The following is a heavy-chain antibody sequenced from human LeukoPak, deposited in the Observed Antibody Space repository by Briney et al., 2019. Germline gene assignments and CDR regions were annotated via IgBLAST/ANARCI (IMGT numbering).Heavy chain of an antibody. CDR1: GFTFSSYW. D-gene: IGHD1-1*01. J-gene: IGHJ5*02. V-gene: IGHV3-74*01. CDR3: ARDYPISPHQRGP. CDR2: INSDGSST. Sequence: GGPLRLSCAASGFTFSSYWMHWVRQAPGKGLVWVSRINSDGSSTSYADSVKGRFAISRDNAKNTLYLQMNSLRAEDTAVYYCARDYPISPHQRGPWGQGTLVTVSS.